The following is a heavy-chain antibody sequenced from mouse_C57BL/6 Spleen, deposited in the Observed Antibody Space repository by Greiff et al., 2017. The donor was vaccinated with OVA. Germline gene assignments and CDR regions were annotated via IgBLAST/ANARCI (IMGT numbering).Heavy chain of an antibody. Sequence: VQLQQPGAELVKPGASVKLSCKASGYTFTSYWMHWVKQRPGRGLEWIGRIDPNSGGTKYNEKFKSKATLTVDKPSSTAYMQLSSLTSEDAAVYDCARDYYGSEPDYWGQGTSVTVSS. D-gene: IGHD1-1*01. CDR2: IDPNSGGT. CDR1: GYTFTSYW. CDR3: ARDYYGSEPDY. J-gene: IGHJ4*01. V-gene: IGHV1-72*01.